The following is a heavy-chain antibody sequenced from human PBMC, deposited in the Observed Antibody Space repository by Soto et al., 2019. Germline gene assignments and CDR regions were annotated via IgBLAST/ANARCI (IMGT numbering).Heavy chain of an antibody. CDR2: INAYNGNT. J-gene: IGHJ4*02. CDR1: GYTFTSYG. Sequence: QVQLVQSGTEVKKPGASVKVSCKASGYTFTSYGISWVRQAPGQGLEWMGWINAYNGNTHYSQKLQGRVTMTTDTATSTANMEMRSLRSDDAAVYYCARESNYFDYWGQGTLVTVSS. CDR3: ARESNYFDY. V-gene: IGHV1-18*01.